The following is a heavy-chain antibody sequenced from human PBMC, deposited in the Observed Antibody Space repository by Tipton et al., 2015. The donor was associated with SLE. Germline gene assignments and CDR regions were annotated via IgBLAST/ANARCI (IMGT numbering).Heavy chain of an antibody. J-gene: IGHJ4*02. CDR1: GRSFSGYY. Sequence: LRLSCAVYGRSFSGYYWNWIRQPPGKGLEWIGEINHSGSTNYNPSLTSRVTISVDTSKNQFSLKLSSVTAADTAVYYCASRPVVTGEGAGDYWGQGTLVSVSS. D-gene: IGHD2-21*02. CDR2: INHSGST. V-gene: IGHV4-34*01. CDR3: ASRPVVTGEGAGDY.